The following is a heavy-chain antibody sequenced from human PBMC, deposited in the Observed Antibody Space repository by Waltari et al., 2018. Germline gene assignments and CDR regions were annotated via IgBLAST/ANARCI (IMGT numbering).Heavy chain of an antibody. Sequence: QVQLQESGPGLVKPSETLSLTCTVSGGSISSYYWSWIRQPPGKGLEWIGYIYYSGSTNYNPSLKSRVTISVDTSKNQFSLKLSSVTAADTAVYYCARDRYCGGDCYSGDYYYYYMDVWGKGTTVTVSS. CDR1: GGSISSYY. V-gene: IGHV4-59*01. CDR3: ARDRYCGGDCYSGDYYYYYMDV. CDR2: IYYSGST. J-gene: IGHJ6*03. D-gene: IGHD2-21*01.